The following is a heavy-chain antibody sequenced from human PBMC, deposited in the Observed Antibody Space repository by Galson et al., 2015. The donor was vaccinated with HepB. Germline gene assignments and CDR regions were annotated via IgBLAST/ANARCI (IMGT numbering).Heavy chain of an antibody. CDR1: GFTFSSYA. J-gene: IGHJ4*02. CDR3: AKDRWIQLWLPRFDY. Sequence: SLRLSCAASGFTFSSYAMSWVRQAPGKGLEWVSAISGSGGSTYYADSVKGRFTISRDNSKNTLYLQMNSLRAEDTAVYYCAKDRWIQLWLPRFDYWGQGTLVTVSS. V-gene: IGHV3-23*01. D-gene: IGHD5-18*01. CDR2: ISGSGGST.